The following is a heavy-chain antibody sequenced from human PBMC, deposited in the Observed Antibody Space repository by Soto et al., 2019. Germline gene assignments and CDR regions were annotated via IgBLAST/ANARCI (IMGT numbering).Heavy chain of an antibody. CDR1: GFTVSSNY. D-gene: IGHD6-13*01. CDR2: IYSGGST. Sequence: GGSLRLSCAASGFTVSSNYMSWVRQAPGKGLEWVSVIYSGGSTYYADSVKGRFTISRDNSKNTLYLQMNSLRAEDTAVYYCAREHWEQQRKGLDPWGQGTLVTVSS. CDR3: AREHWEQQRKGLDP. V-gene: IGHV3-66*01. J-gene: IGHJ5*02.